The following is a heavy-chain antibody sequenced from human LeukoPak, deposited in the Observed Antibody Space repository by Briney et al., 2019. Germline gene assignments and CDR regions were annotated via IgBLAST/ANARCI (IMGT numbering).Heavy chain of an antibody. V-gene: IGHV4-38-2*02. CDR2: IYQSGST. CDR3: ARSVYYGSGSYSDYYYYMDV. D-gene: IGHD3-10*01. J-gene: IGHJ6*03. Sequence: SETLSLTCTVSGYSISSGYYWGWIRQSPGKGLEWIGSIYQSGSTFDNPSHKSRVTISVDTSKNQFSLKLSSVTAADTAVYYCARSVYYGSGSYSDYYYYMDVWGKGTTVTVSS. CDR1: GYSISSGYY.